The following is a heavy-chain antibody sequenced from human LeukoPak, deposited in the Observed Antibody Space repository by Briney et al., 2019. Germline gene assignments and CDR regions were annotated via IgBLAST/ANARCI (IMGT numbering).Heavy chain of an antibody. CDR3: ARHARYYHDSSGYYSLPEYFDY. D-gene: IGHD3-22*01. Sequence: SETLSLTCTVSGGSISSYYWSWIRQPPGKGLEWIGYIYYSGSTNYNPSLKSRVTISVDTSKNQFSLKLSSVTAADTAVYYCARHARYYHDSSGYYSLPEYFDYWGQGTLVTVSS. CDR1: GGSISSYY. J-gene: IGHJ4*02. V-gene: IGHV4-59*08. CDR2: IYYSGST.